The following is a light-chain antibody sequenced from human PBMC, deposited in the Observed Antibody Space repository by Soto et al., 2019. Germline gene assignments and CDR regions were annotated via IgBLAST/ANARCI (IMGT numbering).Light chain of an antibody. CDR3: SSYTSSSVW. CDR1: SSDVGGYNY. Sequence: QSALTQPASVSGSPGQSITISCTGTSSDVGGYNYVSWYQQHPGKAPKLMIYDVSNRPSGVSNRFSGSKSGNTASLTISGFQAEDEADYYCSSYTSSSVWFRGGTKLTVL. V-gene: IGLV2-14*01. CDR2: DVS. J-gene: IGLJ3*02.